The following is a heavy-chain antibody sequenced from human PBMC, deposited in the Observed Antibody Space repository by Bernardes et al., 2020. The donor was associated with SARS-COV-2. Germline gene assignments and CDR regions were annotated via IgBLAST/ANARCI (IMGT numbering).Heavy chain of an antibody. D-gene: IGHD3-10*01. CDR2: ISWNSGSI. V-gene: IGHV3-9*01. Sequence: GGSLRLSCAASGFTFDDYAMHWVRQAPGKGLEWVSGISWNSGSIGYADSVKGRFTISRDNAKNSLYLQMNSLRAEDTALYYCAKDKTSMVRGVHDYWGQGTLVTVSS. J-gene: IGHJ4*02. CDR1: GFTFDDYA. CDR3: AKDKTSMVRGVHDY.